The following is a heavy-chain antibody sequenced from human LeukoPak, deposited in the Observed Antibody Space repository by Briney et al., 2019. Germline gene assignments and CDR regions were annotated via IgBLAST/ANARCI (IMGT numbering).Heavy chain of an antibody. V-gene: IGHV4-4*07. D-gene: IGHD1-26*01. CDR2: IYTSGST. Sequence: PSETLPLTCTVSGGSISSYSWSWIRQPAGKGLEWIGRIYTSGSTNYNPSLKSRVTISVDKSKNQFSLILSSVTAADTAVYYCARDLGSYRHYFDYRGQGTLVTVSS. CDR3: ARDLGSYRHYFDY. J-gene: IGHJ4*02. CDR1: GGSISSYS.